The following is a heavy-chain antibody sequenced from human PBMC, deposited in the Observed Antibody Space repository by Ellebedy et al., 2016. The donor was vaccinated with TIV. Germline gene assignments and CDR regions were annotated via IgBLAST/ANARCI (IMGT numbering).Heavy chain of an antibody. CDR1: GSTFSSHA. Sequence: GESLKISCAASGSTFSSHAMAWVRQAPGKGLEWVAVISYDGSGKYHADSVKGRFTISRDNAKNTLYLQMNSLRAEDTAIYYCAKELVHAIHGFDIWGQGTMVSVSS. CDR2: ISYDGSGK. D-gene: IGHD2-8*02. V-gene: IGHV3-30-3*01. CDR3: AKELVHAIHGFDI. J-gene: IGHJ3*02.